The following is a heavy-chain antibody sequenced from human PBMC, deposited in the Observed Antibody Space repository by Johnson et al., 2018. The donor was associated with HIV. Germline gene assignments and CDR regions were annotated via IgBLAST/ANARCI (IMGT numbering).Heavy chain of an antibody. CDR1: GFTFSSYA. Sequence: VQLVESGGGLVQPGGSLRLSCAASGFTFSSYAMSWVRQAPGKGLEWVSYISSSGSTIYYADSVKGRFTISRDNAKNSLYLQMNSLRAEDTAVYYCARDLAALNAFDIWGQGTMVTVSS. V-gene: IGHV3-48*04. J-gene: IGHJ3*02. D-gene: IGHD2-15*01. CDR2: ISSSGSTI. CDR3: ARDLAALNAFDI.